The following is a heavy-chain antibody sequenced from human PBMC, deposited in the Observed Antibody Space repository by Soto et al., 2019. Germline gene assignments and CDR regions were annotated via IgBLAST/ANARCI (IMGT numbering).Heavy chain of an antibody. CDR3: VRDPGGSDAF. J-gene: IGHJ4*02. D-gene: IGHD2-8*02. CDR2: ISSGSNYI. CDR1: GFNFSSYS. Sequence: GGSLRLSCAASGFNFSSYSMNWVRQAPGKGLEWVSSISSGSNYIYYADSVKGRFTISRDNAKNSLYLQMDSLRAEDTDVYYCVRDPGGSDAFWGQGTLVNVSS. V-gene: IGHV3-21*01.